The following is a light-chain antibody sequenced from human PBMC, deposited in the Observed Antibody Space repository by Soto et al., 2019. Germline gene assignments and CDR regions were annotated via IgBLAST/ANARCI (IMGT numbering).Light chain of an antibody. Sequence: DLQLTQSPSFLSTSVGDRVTLTCRASEAISTGLAWYQQKPGKAPKLLIHTASTLQSGVPSRFSGSGSGTEFTLTISSLQPEDFATYYCQQRRGYPITFGQGTRLEI. J-gene: IGKJ5*01. CDR2: TAS. V-gene: IGKV1-9*01. CDR1: EAISTG. CDR3: QQRRGYPIT.